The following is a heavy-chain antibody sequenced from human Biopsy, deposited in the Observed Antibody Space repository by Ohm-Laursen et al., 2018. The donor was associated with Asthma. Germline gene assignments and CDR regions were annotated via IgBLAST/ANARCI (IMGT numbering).Heavy chain of an antibody. Sequence: ALRLFCVASGFTFSTYAMHWVRQAPGKGLEWVAVISYDGSNKYYADSVKGRFTISRDNSKNTLYLQMNSLRGDDTAVYYCARDMNRDGWYFDYWGQGTLVTVSS. J-gene: IGHJ4*02. D-gene: IGHD5-24*01. CDR1: GFTFSTYA. V-gene: IGHV3-30-3*01. CDR2: ISYDGSNK. CDR3: ARDMNRDGWYFDY.